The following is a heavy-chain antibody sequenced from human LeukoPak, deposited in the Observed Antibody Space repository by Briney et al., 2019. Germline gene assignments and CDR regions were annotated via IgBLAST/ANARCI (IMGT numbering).Heavy chain of an antibody. CDR2: IHYSGST. CDR1: GGSISSYY. J-gene: IGHJ4*02. CDR3: ASHITMVRGASVDY. V-gene: IGHV4-59*01. Sequence: PSETLSLTCTVSGGSISSYYWSWIRQPPGKGLEWIGYIHYSGSTNYNPSLKSRVTISVDTSKNQFSLKLSSVTAADTAVYYCASHITMVRGASVDYWGQGTLVTVSS. D-gene: IGHD3-10*01.